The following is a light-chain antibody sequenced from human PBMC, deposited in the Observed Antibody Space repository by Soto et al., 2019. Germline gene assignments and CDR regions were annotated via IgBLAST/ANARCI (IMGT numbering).Light chain of an antibody. CDR2: LEGSGSY. CDR1: SGHSSYI. CDR3: ETWDRNTRV. Sequence: QSVLTQSSSASASLGSSVKLTCTLSSGHSSYIIAWHQQQPGKAPRYLMKLEGSGSYNKGSGVPDRFSGSSSGADRYLTISHLQSEDEADYYCETWDRNTRVFGGGTKVTVL. V-gene: IGLV4-60*03. J-gene: IGLJ2*01.